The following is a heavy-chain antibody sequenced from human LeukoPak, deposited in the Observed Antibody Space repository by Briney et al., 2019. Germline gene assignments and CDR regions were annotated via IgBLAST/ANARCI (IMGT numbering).Heavy chain of an antibody. V-gene: IGHV4-39*01. J-gene: IGHJ4*02. CDR3: ARHSIWFGDRGFDY. D-gene: IGHD3-10*01. CDR1: GGSISSSSYY. CDR2: IYYSGST. Sequence: PSETLSLTCTVSGGSISSSSYYWGWIRQPPGKGLEWIGSIYYSGSTNYNPSLKSRVTISVDTSKNQFSLKLSSVTAADTAVYYCARHSIWFGDRGFDYWGQGTLVTVSS.